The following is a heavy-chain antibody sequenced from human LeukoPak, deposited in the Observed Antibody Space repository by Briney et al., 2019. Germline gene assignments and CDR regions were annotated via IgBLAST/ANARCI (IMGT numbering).Heavy chain of an antibody. J-gene: IGHJ6*03. Sequence: ASVKVSCKTSGYTFTSYYMHWVRQAPGQGLEWMGIINPSGGSTTYAQKFQDRITMTRDTSTSIVYMELSSLRAEDTAVFYCARGVDYHYYYYMDFWGKGTTVTVSS. CDR3: ARGVDYHYYYYMDF. V-gene: IGHV1-46*01. CDR1: GYTFTSYY. CDR2: INPSGGST.